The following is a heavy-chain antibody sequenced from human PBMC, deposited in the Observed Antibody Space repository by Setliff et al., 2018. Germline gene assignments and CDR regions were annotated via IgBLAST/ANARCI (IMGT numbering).Heavy chain of an antibody. Sequence: ASVKVSCKASGYTFTSYGISWVRQAPGQGLDWVGWISAYNGNTNYVQKLQGRVTMTTDTSTSTAYMELRSLRSDDTAMYYCARDYGASDGFDIWGQGTMVTVSS. J-gene: IGHJ3*02. CDR2: ISAYNGNT. V-gene: IGHV1-18*01. CDR3: ARDYGASDGFDI. CDR1: GYTFTSYG. D-gene: IGHD4-17*01.